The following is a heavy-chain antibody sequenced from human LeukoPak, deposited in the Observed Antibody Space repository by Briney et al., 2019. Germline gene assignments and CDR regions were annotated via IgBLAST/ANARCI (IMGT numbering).Heavy chain of an antibody. D-gene: IGHD3-10*01. Sequence: SETLSLTCAVNGDSFRGYHWSWVRQPPGKGLEWIGEIERSGSTNYSPSLERRVTISVDTSKIQFSLRLRSVTAADTAVYYCARGLTMVRGVIMLKTFDIWGQGTVVTVSS. CDR1: GDSFRGYH. V-gene: IGHV4-34*01. CDR3: ARGLTMVRGVIMLKTFDI. J-gene: IGHJ3*02. CDR2: IERSGST.